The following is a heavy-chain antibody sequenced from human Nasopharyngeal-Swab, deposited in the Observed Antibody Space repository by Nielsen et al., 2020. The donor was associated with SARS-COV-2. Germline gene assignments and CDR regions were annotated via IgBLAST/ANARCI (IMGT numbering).Heavy chain of an antibody. D-gene: IGHD6-13*01. V-gene: IGHV3-23*01. J-gene: IGHJ5*02. Sequence: GESLKISCAASGFSFNTYGMNWVRQAPGKGLEWVSGITASGSSSYYADSVKGRFTISRDNSENTVYLQMNSLRAEDTALYHCARPLSRDSTWTTEANWFDPWGQGTLVTVSS. CDR1: GFSFNTYG. CDR2: ITASGSSS. CDR3: ARPLSRDSTWTTEANWFDP.